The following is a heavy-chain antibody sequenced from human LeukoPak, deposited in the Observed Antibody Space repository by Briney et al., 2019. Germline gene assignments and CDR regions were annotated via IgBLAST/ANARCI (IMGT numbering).Heavy chain of an antibody. D-gene: IGHD3-16*02. J-gene: IGHJ5*02. Sequence: GGSLRLSCAASGFTFSSYWMHWVRQAPGKGLVWVSRINSDGSSTSYADSVKGRFTISRDNAKNTLYLQMNSLRAEDTAVYYCAREGLYGGNWFVPWGQGTLVTVSS. CDR2: INSDGSST. CDR3: AREGLYGGNWFVP. V-gene: IGHV3-74*01. CDR1: GFTFSSYW.